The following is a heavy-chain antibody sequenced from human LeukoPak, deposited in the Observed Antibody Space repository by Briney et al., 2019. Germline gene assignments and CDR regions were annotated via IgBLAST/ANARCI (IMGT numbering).Heavy chain of an antibody. CDR1: GGSFSCYY. CDR2: INHSGST. V-gene: IGHV4-34*01. Sequence: SETLSLTCAVYGGSFSCYYWSWIRQPPGKELEWIGEINHSGSTNYNPSLKSRVTISVDTFKNQFSLKLSSVTAADTAVYYCARAQQWLVRLLDYWGQGTLVTVSS. CDR3: ARAQQWLVRLLDY. D-gene: IGHD6-19*01. J-gene: IGHJ4*02.